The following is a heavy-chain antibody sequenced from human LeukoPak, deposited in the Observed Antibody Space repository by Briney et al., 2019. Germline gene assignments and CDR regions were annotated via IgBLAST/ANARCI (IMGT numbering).Heavy chain of an antibody. J-gene: IGHJ5*02. D-gene: IGHD6-19*01. Sequence: SETLSLTCTVSGGSISSYYWSWIRQPPGKGLEWIGYIYYSGSTNYNPSLKSRVTISVDTSKNQFSLKLSSVTAADTAVYYCARKAVAGWFVWFDPWGQGTLVTVSS. CDR2: IYYSGST. CDR3: ARKAVAGWFVWFDP. V-gene: IGHV4-59*01. CDR1: GGSISSYY.